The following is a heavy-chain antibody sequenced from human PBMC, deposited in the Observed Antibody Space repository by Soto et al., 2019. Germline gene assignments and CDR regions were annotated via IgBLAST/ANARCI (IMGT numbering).Heavy chain of an antibody. V-gene: IGHV1-69*13. CDR1: GGTFSSYA. J-gene: IGHJ6*02. CDR2: IIPIFGTA. D-gene: IGHD6-13*01. Sequence: SVKVSCKASGGTFSSYAISWVRQAPGQGLEWMGGIIPIFGTANYAQKFQGRVTITADESTSTAYMELSSLRSEDTAAYYCASPQGRQQLDYGMDVWGQGTTVTVSS. CDR3: ASPQGRQQLDYGMDV.